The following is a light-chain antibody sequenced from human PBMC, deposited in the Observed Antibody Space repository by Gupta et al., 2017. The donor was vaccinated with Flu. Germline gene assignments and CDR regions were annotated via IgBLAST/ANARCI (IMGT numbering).Light chain of an antibody. CDR3: QQYGSPPPLT. Sequence: TLSLSPGERATLACRASQSVSGTYLAWYQQKPGQAPRLLIYGASSRATGIPDRFSGTGYGADFTLTISRLEPEDFGVYYCQQYGSPPPLTFGGGTKVEIK. V-gene: IGKV3-20*01. CDR2: GAS. J-gene: IGKJ4*01. CDR1: QSVSGTY.